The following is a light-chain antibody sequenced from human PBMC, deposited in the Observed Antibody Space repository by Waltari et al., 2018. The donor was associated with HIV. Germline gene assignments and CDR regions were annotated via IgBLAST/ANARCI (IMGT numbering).Light chain of an antibody. CDR3: SSYSSSSTVL. CDR2: EVS. CDR1: SSDVGGYNY. J-gene: IGLJ3*02. V-gene: IGLV2-14*01. Sequence: QSALTQPASVSGSPGQSITISCPGTSSDVGGYNYVSWYQQHPGKAPKLMIYEVSNRPSGVSNRFSGSKSGNTASLNISGLQAEDEADYCCSSYSSSSTVLFGGGTKLTVL.